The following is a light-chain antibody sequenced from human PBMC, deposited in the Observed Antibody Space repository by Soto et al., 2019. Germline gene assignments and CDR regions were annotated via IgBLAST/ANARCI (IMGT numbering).Light chain of an antibody. V-gene: IGKV1-5*03. CDR3: QHYNSYSEA. CDR2: KAS. Sequence: DIPMNQSPSTLSASVGDRVAITCRASQSISSWLAWYQQKPGKAPKLLIYKASSLESGVPSRFSGSGSGTEFTLTISSLQPDDFATYYCQHYNSYSEAFGQGTNVDIK. J-gene: IGKJ1*01. CDR1: QSISSW.